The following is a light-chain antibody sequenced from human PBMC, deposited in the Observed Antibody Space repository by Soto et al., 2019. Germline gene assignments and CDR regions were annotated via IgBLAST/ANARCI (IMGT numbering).Light chain of an antibody. V-gene: IGLV2-14*03. J-gene: IGLJ3*02. Sequence: QSALTQPASVSGSPGQSITISCTGTSSDVGAYNYVSWYQIHPGKVPRLMIYDVTYRPSGVSSRFSGSKSGNTASLTISGLQVEDEADYYCCSYTRSSPWVFGGGTQLTVL. CDR2: DVT. CDR1: SSDVGAYNY. CDR3: CSYTRSSPWV.